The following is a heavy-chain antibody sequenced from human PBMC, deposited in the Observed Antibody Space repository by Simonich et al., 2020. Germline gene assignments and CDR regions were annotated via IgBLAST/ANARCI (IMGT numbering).Heavy chain of an antibody. D-gene: IGHD3-9*01. Sequence: QVTLKESGPVLVKPTETLTLTCTVSGFSLSNARMGVSWIRQPPGKALEWLANIFSNDEKTYSTYLKSRLTISKDTSKSQVVLTMTNMDPVDTATYYCARDYDILTGYYTFDYWGQGTLVTVSS. CDR3: ARDYDILTGYYTFDY. CDR1: GFSLSNARMG. CDR2: IFSNDEK. J-gene: IGHJ4*02. V-gene: IGHV2-26*02.